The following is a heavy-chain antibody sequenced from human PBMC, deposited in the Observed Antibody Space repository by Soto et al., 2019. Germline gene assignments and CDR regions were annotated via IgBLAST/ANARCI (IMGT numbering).Heavy chain of an antibody. J-gene: IGHJ6*03. V-gene: IGHV1-18*01. CDR3: ARETYQEYFSSTSCYRGGIYYYYYMDV. D-gene: IGHD2-2*01. Sequence: GASVKVSCTASGYTFTSYGISWVRQAPGQGLERLGWISAYNGNTNYARKLQGRVTMTTDTSPSTAYMELRSLRSDDTAVYYCARETYQEYFSSTSCYRGGIYYYYYMDVWGKGTTVTVSS. CDR1: GYTFTSYG. CDR2: ISAYNGNT.